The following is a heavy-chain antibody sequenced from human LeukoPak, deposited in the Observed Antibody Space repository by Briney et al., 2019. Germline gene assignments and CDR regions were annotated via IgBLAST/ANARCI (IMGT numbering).Heavy chain of an antibody. D-gene: IGHD3-22*01. CDR1: GGSISSYY. CDR2: IYYSGST. V-gene: IGHV4-59*01. J-gene: IGHJ4*02. CDR3: ARGTRPDYYDSSGYDLDY. Sequence: SETLSLTCTVSGGSISSYYWSWIRQPPGKGLEWIGYIYYSGSTNYNPSLKSRVTISVDTSKNQFSLKLSSVTAADTAVYYCARGTRPDYYDSSGYDLDYWGQGTLVTVSS.